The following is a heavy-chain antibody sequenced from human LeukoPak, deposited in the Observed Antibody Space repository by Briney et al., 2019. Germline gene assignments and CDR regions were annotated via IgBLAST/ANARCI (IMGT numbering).Heavy chain of an antibody. Sequence: SETLSLTCAVSGGSISSGGYSWSWIPHPPGKGLEWIGYIYHSGSTYYNPSLKSRVTISVDGPKNQFSLKLSSVTAADAAVYYCARTSGLGTSIDYWGQGTLVTVSS. CDR1: GGSISSGGYS. D-gene: IGHD3-22*01. J-gene: IGHJ4*02. V-gene: IGHV4-30-2*01. CDR2: IYHSGST. CDR3: ARTSGLGTSIDY.